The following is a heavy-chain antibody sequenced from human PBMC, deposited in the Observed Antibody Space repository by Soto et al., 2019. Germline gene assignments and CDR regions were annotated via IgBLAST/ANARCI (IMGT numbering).Heavy chain of an antibody. D-gene: IGHD5-18*01. V-gene: IGHV4-4*02. Sequence: SETLSLTCAVSGGSISSSNWWSWVRQPPGKGLEWIGEIYHSGSTYYNMSLKSRVTISVDKSNNQFSLKLTSMTAADAAVYYCARVGYTPGHDFDYWGQGTLVTVSS. CDR3: ARVGYTPGHDFDY. CDR2: IYHSGST. J-gene: IGHJ4*02. CDR1: GGSISSSNW.